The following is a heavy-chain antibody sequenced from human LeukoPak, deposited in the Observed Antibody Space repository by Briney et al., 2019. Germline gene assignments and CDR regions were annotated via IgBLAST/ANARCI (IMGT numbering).Heavy chain of an antibody. Sequence: GGSLRLSCAASGFTFSSYWMQLVRQAPGKGLVWVSRIHSDGSSTSYADSVRGRFTISRDDAKSTLYLQMNSLRAEDTAVYYCARSGWPYYFDYWGQGTLVTVSS. D-gene: IGHD3-22*01. CDR1: GFTFSSYW. CDR2: IHSDGSST. V-gene: IGHV3-74*01. CDR3: ARSGWPYYFDY. J-gene: IGHJ4*02.